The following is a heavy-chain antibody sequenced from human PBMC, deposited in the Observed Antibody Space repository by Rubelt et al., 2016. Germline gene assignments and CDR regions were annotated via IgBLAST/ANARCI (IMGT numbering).Heavy chain of an antibody. CDR1: GGTLSSYA. CDR2: IIPIFGTA. CDR3: ARDLVGVVITTHDAFDI. V-gene: IGHV1-69*06. Sequence: QVQLVQSGAEVKKPGSSVKVSCKASGGTLSSYAISWVRQAPGQGLEWMGGIIPIFGTANYAQKFQGRVTITADKSTSTAYMELSSLRSEDTALYYCARDLVGVVITTHDAFDIWGQGTMVTVSS. J-gene: IGHJ3*02. D-gene: IGHD3-22*01.